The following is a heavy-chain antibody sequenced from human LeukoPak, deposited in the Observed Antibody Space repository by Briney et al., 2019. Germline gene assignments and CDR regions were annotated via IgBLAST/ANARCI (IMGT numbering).Heavy chain of an antibody. CDR1: GYTFRDYY. CDR2: IRPHNGDT. CDR3: ATGHTGTFDY. Sequence: ASVKVSCKASGYTFRDYYMHWVRQAPGQGLEWMGWIRPHNGDTDYAQKIQGRVTMTTDTSTTTAYMELRSLTSDDTAVYYCATGHTGTFDYWGQGTLVTVSS. D-gene: IGHD1-14*01. V-gene: IGHV1-18*04. J-gene: IGHJ4*02.